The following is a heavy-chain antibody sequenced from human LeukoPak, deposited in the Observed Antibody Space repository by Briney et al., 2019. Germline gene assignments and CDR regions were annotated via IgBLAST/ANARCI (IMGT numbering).Heavy chain of an antibody. V-gene: IGHV3-30*02. CDR3: AKFPTRIAAAGTRLDY. D-gene: IGHD6-13*01. CDR1: GFTFSSYG. CDR2: IRYDGSNK. Sequence: GGSLRLSCAASGFTFSSYGMHWVRQAPGKGLEWVAFIRYDGSNKYYADSVKGRFTISRDNSKNTLYLQMNSLRAEDTAVYYCAKFPTRIAAAGTRLDYWGQGTLVTVSS. J-gene: IGHJ4*02.